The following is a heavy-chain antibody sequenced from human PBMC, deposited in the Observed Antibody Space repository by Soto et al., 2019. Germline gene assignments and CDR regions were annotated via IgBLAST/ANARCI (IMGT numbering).Heavy chain of an antibody. V-gene: IGHV1-69*13. Sequence: ASVKVSCKASGGTFSSYAISWVRQAPGQGLEWMGGIIPIFGTANYAQKFQGRVTITADESTGTAYMELSSLRSEDTAVYYCARASDTAMVPSWYFDLWGRGTLVTVSS. D-gene: IGHD5-18*01. CDR3: ARASDTAMVPSWYFDL. CDR2: IIPIFGTA. J-gene: IGHJ2*01. CDR1: GGTFSSYA.